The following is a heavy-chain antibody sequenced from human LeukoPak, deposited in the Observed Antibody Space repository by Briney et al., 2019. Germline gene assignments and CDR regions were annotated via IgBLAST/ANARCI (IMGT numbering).Heavy chain of an antibody. CDR1: GGSISGYY. CDR2: MLYSGSP. D-gene: IGHD6-13*01. J-gene: IGHJ6*02. V-gene: IGHV4-59*08. Sequence: SETLSLTCSVSGGSISGYYWSWIRQSPGKGLEWIGFMLYSGSPSYNPSLKSRVTMSVDTSKNLFSLNLTSVTAADSAVYFCARHITTGSWSSNYYYYGMDVWGQGTTVTVSS. CDR3: ARHITTGSWSSNYYYYGMDV.